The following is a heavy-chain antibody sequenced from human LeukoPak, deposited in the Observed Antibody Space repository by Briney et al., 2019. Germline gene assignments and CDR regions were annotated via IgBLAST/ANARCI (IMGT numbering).Heavy chain of an antibody. V-gene: IGHV4-30-2*01. D-gene: IGHD2-2*01. CDR2: IYHSGST. Sequence: SETLSLTCTVSGGSISSGGYYWSWIRQPPRKGLEWIGYIYHSGSTYYNPSLKSRVTISVDRSKNQFSLKLSSVTAADTAVYYCARGLIVVVPAARGGYFDYWGQGTLVTVSS. J-gene: IGHJ4*02. CDR3: ARGLIVVVPAARGGYFDY. CDR1: GGSISSGGYY.